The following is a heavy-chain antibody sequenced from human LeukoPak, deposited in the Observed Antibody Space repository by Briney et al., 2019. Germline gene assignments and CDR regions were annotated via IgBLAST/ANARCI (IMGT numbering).Heavy chain of an antibody. J-gene: IGHJ4*02. D-gene: IGHD3-22*01. CDR1: GYTFTAYY. CDR2: INPKDGDT. V-gene: IGHV1-2*02. Sequence: ASVTVSCKATGYTFTAYYMHWVRQAPGQGLEWMGWINPKDGDTNFAQTFQGRVTMTRDTSISTAYMELSSLRSDDTAVYYCARDYYDSSGYYTSGYYGIPDYWGQGTLVTVSS. CDR3: ARDYYDSSGYYTSGYYGIPDY.